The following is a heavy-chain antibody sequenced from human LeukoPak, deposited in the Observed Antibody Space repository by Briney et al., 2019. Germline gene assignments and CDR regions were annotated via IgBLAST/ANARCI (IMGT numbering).Heavy chain of an antibody. D-gene: IGHD2-8*01. J-gene: IGHJ4*02. Sequence: SGTLSLICGVSCRSITSTYWWSWVRQPPGQGLVWIGENSLSGLTNYNPSLKSRVTIALDKSKNHLSLNLSSVTAAESAVYYCSRENGAFSPFGYWGQGTLVTVPS. CDR1: CRSITSTYW. CDR2: NSLSGLT. V-gene: IGHV4-4*02. CDR3: SRENGAFSPFGY.